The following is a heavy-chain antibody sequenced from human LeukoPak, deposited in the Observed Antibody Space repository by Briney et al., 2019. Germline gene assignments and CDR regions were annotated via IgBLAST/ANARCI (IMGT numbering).Heavy chain of an antibody. CDR1: GCIYSSHS. D-gene: IGHD4-23*01. J-gene: IGHJ4*02. CDR3: APYGGIDN. V-gene: IGHV3-21*01. CDR2: IHSSRGYK. Sequence: GGTLRLSCASCGCIYSSHSMNGVRQASGKGREWGSSIHSSRGYKYYAESVKGRHPISRDNDKHALFLQIKTLRAEDTAVYYCAPYGGIDNWGEGNL.